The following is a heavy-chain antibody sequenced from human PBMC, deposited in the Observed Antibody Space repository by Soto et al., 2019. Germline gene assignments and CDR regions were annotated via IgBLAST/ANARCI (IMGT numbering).Heavy chain of an antibody. CDR3: ARERGGYGLLDA. D-gene: IGHD5-18*01. CDR1: GGSIRSGGYY. Sequence: SSETLSLTCTVSGGSIRSGGYYWSWVRQSPRRGLEWIGNIYYSGSTYYNPSLKSRLTISVDTSKHQFSLNLSSVTAEDTAVYYCARERGGYGLLDAWGQGTLVTVTS. J-gene: IGHJ5*02. V-gene: IGHV4-31*03. CDR2: IYYSGST.